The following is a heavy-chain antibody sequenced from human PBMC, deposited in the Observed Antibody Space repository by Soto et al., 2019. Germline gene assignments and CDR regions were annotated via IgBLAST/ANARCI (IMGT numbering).Heavy chain of an antibody. CDR3: AIAVAGTIRWFDP. CDR2: ISYEGSNK. J-gene: IGHJ5*02. D-gene: IGHD6-19*01. V-gene: IGHV3-30-3*01. Sequence: QVQLVESGGGVVQPGRSLRLSCAASGFTFSSYAMHWARQAPGKGLEWVAVISYEGSNKYYADSVKGRFTISRDNSKKTLYLQMNSLIAEDAAVYYCAIAVAGTIRWFDPWGQGTLVTVSS. CDR1: GFTFSSYA.